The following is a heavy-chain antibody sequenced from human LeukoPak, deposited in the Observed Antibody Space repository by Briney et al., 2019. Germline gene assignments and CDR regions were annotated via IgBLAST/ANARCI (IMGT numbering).Heavy chain of an antibody. CDR1: GDSISTYY. Sequence: SETLSLTCTVSGDSISTYYWSWIRQPPGKGLEWIGYIYYSGSTYYNPSLKSRVTISVDTSKNQFSLKLSSVTAADTAVYYCARASWELLHYFDYWGQGTLVTVSS. V-gene: IGHV4-30-4*01. CDR2: IYYSGST. D-gene: IGHD1-26*01. J-gene: IGHJ4*02. CDR3: ARASWELLHYFDY.